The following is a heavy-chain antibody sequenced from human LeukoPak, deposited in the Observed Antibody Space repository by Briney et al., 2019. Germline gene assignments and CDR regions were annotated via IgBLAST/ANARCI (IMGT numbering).Heavy chain of an antibody. Sequence: GGSLRLSCAASGFSFDTTDMTWVRQAPGKGPEWLSCISGTGDRTYYADSVRGRFTISRDNSKNMLYLQMTSLRVEDTATYYCVKNSGIWSFWGRGALAAVSS. CDR1: GFSFDTTD. V-gene: IGHV3-23*01. J-gene: IGHJ4*02. D-gene: IGHD1-26*01. CDR2: ISGTGDRT. CDR3: VKNSGIWSF.